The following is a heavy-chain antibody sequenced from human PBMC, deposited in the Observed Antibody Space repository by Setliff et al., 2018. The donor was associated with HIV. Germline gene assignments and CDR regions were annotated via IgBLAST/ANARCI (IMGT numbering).Heavy chain of an antibody. CDR1: GHTFNSFY. J-gene: IGHJ4*02. CDR3: ARLPYCTGGSCNSRRSIDS. V-gene: IGHV1-46*02. Sequence: ASVMVSCKTSGHTFNSFYLHWVRQAPGQGLEWMAMINPSGGNTDHYAQRFQGRLSMTRDTSTGTVYLELSSLTSEDSAVYYCARLPYCTGGSCNSRRSIDSWGQGALVTVSS. CDR2: INPSGGNTD. D-gene: IGHD2-15*01.